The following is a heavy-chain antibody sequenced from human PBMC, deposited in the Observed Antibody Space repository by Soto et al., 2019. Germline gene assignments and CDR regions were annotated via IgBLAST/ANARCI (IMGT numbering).Heavy chain of an antibody. V-gene: IGHV3-64*01. CDR3: ARDGVVVVAATTHYYYYMDV. D-gene: IGHD2-15*01. CDR2: ISSNGGST. CDR1: GFTFSSYA. J-gene: IGHJ6*03. Sequence: EVQLVESGGGLVQPGGSLRLSCAASGFTFSSYAMHWVRQAPGKGLEYVSAISSNGGSTYYANSVKGRFTISRDNSKNTLYLQMGSLRAEDMAVYYCARDGVVVVAATTHYYYYMDVWGKGTTVTVSS.